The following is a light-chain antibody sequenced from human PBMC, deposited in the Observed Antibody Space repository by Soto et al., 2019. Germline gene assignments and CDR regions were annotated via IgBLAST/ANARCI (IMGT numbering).Light chain of an antibody. CDR1: QTVTIK. CDR3: QHRANWPLT. V-gene: IGKV3-11*01. Sequence: EVVLTQSPAILSLSPGERATLSCSASQTVTIKLAWYQQKPGQPPRLLMYDASTRATGTPARFSGSGSGTDFTLSISSLEPEDSAFYFCQHRANWPLTFGGGTKVEI. CDR2: DAS. J-gene: IGKJ4*01.